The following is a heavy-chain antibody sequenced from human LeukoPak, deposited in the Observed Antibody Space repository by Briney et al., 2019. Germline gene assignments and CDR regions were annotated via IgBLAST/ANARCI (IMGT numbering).Heavy chain of an antibody. CDR3: AVGGLEGYPPGY. Sequence: SETLSLTCTVSRASITTSHWSWIRQPAGKGLEWIGRFYGSGITDYNPSLRSRVTMSVDTSKNQFSLKLTSVTAADTALYYFAVGGLEGYPPGYWGQGTLVTVSS. D-gene: IGHD5-18*01. CDR2: FYGSGIT. CDR1: RASITTSH. V-gene: IGHV4-4*07. J-gene: IGHJ4*02.